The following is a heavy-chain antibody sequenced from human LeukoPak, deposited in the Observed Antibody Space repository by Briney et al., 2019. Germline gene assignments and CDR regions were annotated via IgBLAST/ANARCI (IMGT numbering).Heavy chain of an antibody. V-gene: IGHV3-7*03. D-gene: IGHD6-6*01. J-gene: IGHJ4*02. CDR1: GLTFSNYW. CDR3: AKALSSSFTGSSWEY. Sequence: GGSLRLSCAASGLTFSNYWMNWLRQVPGKGLEWVADIKQDGSEKYYVDSVKGRFTISRDSAKSSLYLQMNTLRAEDMAFYYCAKALSSSFTGSSWEYWGQGTLVTVSS. CDR2: IKQDGSEK.